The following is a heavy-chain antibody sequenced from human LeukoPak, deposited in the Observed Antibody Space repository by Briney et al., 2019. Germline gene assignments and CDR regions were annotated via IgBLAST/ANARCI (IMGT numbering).Heavy chain of an antibody. Sequence: GASVKVSCKASGGTFSSYAISWVRQAPGQGLEWMGGIIPIFGTANYAQKFQGRVTITADESTSTAYMELSSLRSEDTAVYYCAREGVRGGGTLYYFDYGGRGPLVPVSS. V-gene: IGHV1-69*01. CDR1: GGTFSSYA. CDR3: AREGVRGGGTLYYFDY. D-gene: IGHD2-21*01. CDR2: IIPIFGTA. J-gene: IGHJ4*02.